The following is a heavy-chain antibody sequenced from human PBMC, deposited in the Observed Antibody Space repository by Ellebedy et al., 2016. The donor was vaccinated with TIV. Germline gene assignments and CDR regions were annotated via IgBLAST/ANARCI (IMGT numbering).Heavy chain of an antibody. CDR2: ISGSGGST. Sequence: GESLKISXAASGFTVSSNYMSWVRQAPGKGLEWVSAISGSGGSTYYADSVKGRFTISRDNSKNTLYLQMNSLRAEDTAVYYCASYDFGYYYGMDVWGQGTTVTVSS. J-gene: IGHJ6*02. V-gene: IGHV3-23*01. CDR1: GFTVSSNY. D-gene: IGHD3-3*01. CDR3: ASYDFGYYYGMDV.